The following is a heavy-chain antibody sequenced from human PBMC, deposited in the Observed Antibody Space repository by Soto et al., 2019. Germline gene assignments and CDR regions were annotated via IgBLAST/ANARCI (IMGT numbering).Heavy chain of an antibody. Sequence: PGGSLRLSCAASGFTFSSYAMSWVRQAPGKGLEWVSAISGSGGSTYYADSVKGRFTISRDNSKNTLYLQMNSLRAEDTAVYYCAKYYCSGGSCPIDYWGQGTLVTVSS. CDR2: ISGSGGST. V-gene: IGHV3-23*01. J-gene: IGHJ4*02. D-gene: IGHD2-15*01. CDR3: AKYYCSGGSCPIDY. CDR1: GFTFSSYA.